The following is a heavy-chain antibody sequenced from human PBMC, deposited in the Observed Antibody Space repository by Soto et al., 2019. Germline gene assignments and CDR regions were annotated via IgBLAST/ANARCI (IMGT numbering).Heavy chain of an antibody. D-gene: IGHD5-12*01. Sequence: SETLSLTCTVSGGSISSXYWSWVRXXPGKGLEWIGYIYYSGSTNYNPSLKSRVTISVDTSKNQFSLKLSAVTAADTAVYYCATRNSGYDLEYFDYWGQGTLVTVSS. CDR1: GGSISSXY. CDR2: IYYSGST. CDR3: ATRNSGYDLEYFDY. V-gene: IGHV4-59*01. J-gene: IGHJ4*02.